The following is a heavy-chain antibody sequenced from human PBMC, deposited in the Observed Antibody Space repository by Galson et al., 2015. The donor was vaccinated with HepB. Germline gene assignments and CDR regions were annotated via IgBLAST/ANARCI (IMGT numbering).Heavy chain of an antibody. D-gene: IGHD2/OR15-2a*01. CDR1: GFTFTSYG. V-gene: IGHV3-23*01. CDR3: VRGTTAPDY. CDR2: ISRGGDTS. J-gene: IGHJ4*02. Sequence: SLRLSCAACGFTFTSYGMSCVRQAPGKGLECVSAISRGGDTSDYADSVQGRFTVSRDSSTNTLYLQMNGLRADDTAIYYCVRGTTAPDYWGQGTLVTVSS.